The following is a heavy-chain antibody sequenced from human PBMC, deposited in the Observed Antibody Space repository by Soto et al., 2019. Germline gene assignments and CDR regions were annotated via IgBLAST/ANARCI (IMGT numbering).Heavy chain of an antibody. J-gene: IGHJ4*02. Sequence: QVHLVQSGAEVKKPGASVKVSCKGSGYGFTTYGITWVRQAPGQGLEWMAWISAHNGNTNYAQKLQGRVTVTRDTSTSTAYMELRCLRSDDPAVYYCARGRYGDYWGQGALVTVSS. CDR3: ARGRYGDY. V-gene: IGHV1-18*01. CDR2: ISAHNGNT. CDR1: GYGFTTYG. D-gene: IGHD1-1*01.